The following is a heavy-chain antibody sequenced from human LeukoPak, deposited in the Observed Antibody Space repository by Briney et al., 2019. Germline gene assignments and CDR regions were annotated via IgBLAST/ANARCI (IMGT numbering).Heavy chain of an antibody. CDR1: GYTFTSYA. J-gene: IGHJ3*02. CDR3: ASAFSSTTRVFTGAFDI. Sequence: GASVKFSCKASGYTFTSYAMNWVRQAPGQGLEWIGWINTNTGNPTYAQGFTGRFVFSLDTSVSTAYLQISSLKAEDTAVYYCASAFSSTTRVFTGAFDIWGQGTMVTVSS. V-gene: IGHV7-4-1*02. CDR2: INTNTGNP. D-gene: IGHD4-17*01.